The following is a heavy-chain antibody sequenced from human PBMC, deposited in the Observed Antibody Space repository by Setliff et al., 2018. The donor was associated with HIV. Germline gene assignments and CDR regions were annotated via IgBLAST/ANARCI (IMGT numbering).Heavy chain of an antibody. D-gene: IGHD3-10*01. J-gene: IGHJ2*01. CDR1: GGSLSGYY. V-gene: IGHV4-34*01. Sequence: PSELLSLTCAVYGGSLSGYYWSWVRQSPGRGLEWIGEINQSGNTNFNPSLKSRLIISVDTSKSQFSLKLTSVTAADTALYYCAREGGQGYSGSGSFYHRNFDLWGRGTLVTVSS. CDR3: AREGGQGYSGSGSFYHRNFDL. CDR2: INQSGNT.